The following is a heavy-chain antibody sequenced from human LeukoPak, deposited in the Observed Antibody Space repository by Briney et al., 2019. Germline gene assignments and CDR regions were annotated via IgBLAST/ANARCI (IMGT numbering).Heavy chain of an antibody. Sequence: PSETLSLTCTVSGGSISSYYWSWIRQPPGKGLEWIGYIYYSGSTNYNPSLKSRVTISVDTSKNQFSLKLSSVTAADTAVYYCASSGARYYPPWAFDIWGQGTMVTVSS. CDR3: ASSGARYYPPWAFDI. V-gene: IGHV4-59*08. J-gene: IGHJ3*02. D-gene: IGHD3-22*01. CDR2: IYYSGST. CDR1: GGSISSYY.